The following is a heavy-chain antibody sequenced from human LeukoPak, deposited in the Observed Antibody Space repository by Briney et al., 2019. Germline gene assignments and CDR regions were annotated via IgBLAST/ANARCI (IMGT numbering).Heavy chain of an antibody. D-gene: IGHD7-27*01. J-gene: IGHJ3*02. CDR1: GFTFSDFY. V-gene: IGHV3-11*04. CDR2: ISTGSSTI. CDR3: AKDRGNWGVDDDAFDI. Sequence: GGSLRLSCAASGFTFSDFYMGWVRQAPGKGLEWISYISTGSSTISYSDSVKGRFTISRDNAKNSLSLQMTSLRAEDTAVYYCAKDRGNWGVDDDAFDIWGQGTMVTVSS.